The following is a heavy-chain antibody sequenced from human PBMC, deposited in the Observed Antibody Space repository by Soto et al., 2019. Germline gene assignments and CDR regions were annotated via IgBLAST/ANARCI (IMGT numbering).Heavy chain of an antibody. D-gene: IGHD4-17*01. J-gene: IGHJ4*02. V-gene: IGHV3-74*01. CDR1: GFTFSSYW. Sequence: GGSLRLSCAASGFTFSSYWMHWVRQAPGKGLVWVSRINSDGSSTSYADSVKGRFTISRDNAKNTLYLQMNSLRAEDTAVYYCARSGGDYIFDYWGQGTLVTVSS. CDR3: ARSGGDYIFDY. CDR2: INSDGSST.